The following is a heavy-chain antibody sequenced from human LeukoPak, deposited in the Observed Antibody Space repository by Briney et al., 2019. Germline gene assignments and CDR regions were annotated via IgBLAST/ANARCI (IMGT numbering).Heavy chain of an antibody. Sequence: KPSETLSLTCTVSGGSISSSFYYWGWVRQPPGKGLEWIGSIYHSGSTNYNPSLKSRVTISVDTSKNQFSLKLSSVTAADTAVYYCARDPALLSSGWYFDLWGRGTLVTVSS. V-gene: IGHV4-39*07. CDR1: GGSISSSFYY. CDR3: ARDPALLSSGWYFDL. CDR2: IYHSGST. J-gene: IGHJ2*01. D-gene: IGHD2-15*01.